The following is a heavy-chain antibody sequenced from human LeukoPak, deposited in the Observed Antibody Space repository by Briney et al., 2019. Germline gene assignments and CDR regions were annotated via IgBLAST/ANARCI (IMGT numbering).Heavy chain of an antibody. J-gene: IGHJ6*03. CDR2: IIPIFGTA. Sequence: GASVKVSCKASGGTFSSYAISWVRQAPGQGLEWMGGIIPIFGTANYAQKFQGRVTITTDESTSTAYMELSSLRSEDTAVYYCARAHRIVVPAAIVDYYYYYYMDVWGKGTTVTVSS. CDR1: GGTFSSYA. D-gene: IGHD2-2*01. V-gene: IGHV1-69*05. CDR3: ARAHRIVVPAAIVDYYYYYYMDV.